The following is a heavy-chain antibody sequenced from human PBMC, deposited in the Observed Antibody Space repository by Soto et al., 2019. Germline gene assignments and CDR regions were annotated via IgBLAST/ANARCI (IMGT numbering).Heavy chain of an antibody. CDR3: ARATSGIGPDY. CDR1: GVSINSHY. D-gene: IGHD3-3*01. CDR2: LHYTGST. V-gene: IGHV4-59*11. J-gene: IGHJ4*02. Sequence: SETLSLTCTVSGVSINSHYWGWIRQPPGKGLEWIGYLHYTGSTNYNPSLKSRVTISLDTSKTQFSLKVSAVTAADTAIYYCARATSGIGPDYWGQGTLVTVS.